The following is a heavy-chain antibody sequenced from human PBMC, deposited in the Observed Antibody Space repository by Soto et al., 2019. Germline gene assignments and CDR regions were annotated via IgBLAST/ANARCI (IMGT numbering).Heavy chain of an antibody. CDR3: ARALRWYCSSTSCYWNPYYYYYMDV. V-gene: IGHV4-4*02. CDR1: SGSISSSNW. D-gene: IGHD2-2*01. CDR2: IYHSGST. Sequence: SQTLSLTPAVSSGSISSSNWWSWGRQPPGKGLEWIGEIYHSGSTNYNPSLKSRVTISVDKSKNQFSLKLSSVTAADTAVYYCARALRWYCSSTSCYWNPYYYYYMDVWGKGTTVTVSS. J-gene: IGHJ6*03.